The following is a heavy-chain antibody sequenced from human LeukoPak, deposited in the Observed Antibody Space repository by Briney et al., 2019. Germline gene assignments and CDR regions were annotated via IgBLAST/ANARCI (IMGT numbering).Heavy chain of an antibody. D-gene: IGHD4-17*01. CDR1: GFSFISYG. J-gene: IGHJ4*02. Sequence: GGSLRLSCAASGFSFISYGMHWVRQAPGKGLEWVGVISDDGRRKDYADSVKGRFTISRDNSKDTLYLQMNSLRAEDMAAYYCAKRPSDYGDYVSYFDYWGQGTLVTVSS. CDR2: ISDDGRRK. V-gene: IGHV3-30*18. CDR3: AKRPSDYGDYVSYFDY.